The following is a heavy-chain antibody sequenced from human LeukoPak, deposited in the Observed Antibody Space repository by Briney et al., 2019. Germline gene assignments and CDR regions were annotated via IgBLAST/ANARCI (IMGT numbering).Heavy chain of an antibody. CDR3: VSRGY. V-gene: IGHV3-48*02. Sequence: GGSLRLSCAASGFTFSSYNMNWVRQAPGKGLEWISSIITSSSTVYYADSVKGRFTISRDNAKNSLYLQMNSLTDEDTAVYYCVSRGYWSQGTLVTVSS. CDR1: GFTFSSYN. CDR2: IITSSSTV. J-gene: IGHJ4*02.